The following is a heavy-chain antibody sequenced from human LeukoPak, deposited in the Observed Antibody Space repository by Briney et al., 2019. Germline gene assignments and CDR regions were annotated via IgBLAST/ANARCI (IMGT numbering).Heavy chain of an antibody. D-gene: IGHD5-12*01. Sequence: SGGSLRFSCAASGFTFSSYWMSWVRQAPGKGLEWVANIKQDGSEKYYVDSVKGRFTISRDNAKNSLYLQMNSLRAEDTAVYYCATPSRGYSGYDYYFDYWGQGTLVTVSS. J-gene: IGHJ4*02. V-gene: IGHV3-7*01. CDR2: IKQDGSEK. CDR1: GFTFSSYW. CDR3: ATPSRGYSGYDYYFDY.